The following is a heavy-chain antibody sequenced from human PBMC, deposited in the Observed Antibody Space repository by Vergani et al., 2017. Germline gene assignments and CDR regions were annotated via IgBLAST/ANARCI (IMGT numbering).Heavy chain of an antibody. D-gene: IGHD3-10*01. CDR2: IIPILGIA. Sequence: QLVQSGPEVKKPGTSVKVSCKASGFTFTSSAMQWVRQARGQRLEWMGRIIPILGIANYAQKFQGRVTITADKSTSTAYMELSSLRSEDTAVYYCASHSFGELFHNWFDPWGQGTLVTVSS. V-gene: IGHV1-69*09. J-gene: IGHJ5*02. CDR1: GFTFTSSA. CDR3: ASHSFGELFHNWFDP.